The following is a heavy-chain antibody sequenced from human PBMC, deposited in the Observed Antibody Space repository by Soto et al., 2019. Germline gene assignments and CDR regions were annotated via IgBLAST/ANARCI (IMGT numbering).Heavy chain of an antibody. J-gene: IGHJ4*02. Sequence: QVQLVQSGAEVKKPGSSVKVSCKASGGTFSSYAISWVRQAPGQGLEWMGGIIPIFGTANYAQKFQGRVTSTAEGSSSTGYMAQSSLRAEDMAEYYGARDERAAAGTAGWGQGTLVTVSS. CDR1: GGTFSSYA. CDR2: IIPIFGTA. D-gene: IGHD6-13*01. V-gene: IGHV1-69*12. CDR3: ARDERAAAGTAG.